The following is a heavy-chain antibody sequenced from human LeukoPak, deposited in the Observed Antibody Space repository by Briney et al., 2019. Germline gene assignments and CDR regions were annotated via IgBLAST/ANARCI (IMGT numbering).Heavy chain of an antibody. D-gene: IGHD4-17*01. Sequence: SETLSLTCGVYGGSVSDYYWSWIRQPPGKGLEWIGEINHSGSTNYNPSLKSRVTISVDTSKNQFSLKLSSVTAADTTVYYCARASTVTTPYYFDYWGQGTLVTVSS. V-gene: IGHV4-34*01. CDR1: GGSVSDYY. CDR2: INHSGST. CDR3: ARASTVTTPYYFDY. J-gene: IGHJ4*02.